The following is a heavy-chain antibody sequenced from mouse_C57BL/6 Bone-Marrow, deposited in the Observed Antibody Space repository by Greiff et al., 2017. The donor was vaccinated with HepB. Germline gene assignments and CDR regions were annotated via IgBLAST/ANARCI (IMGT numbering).Heavy chain of an antibody. CDR3: ARRYGDV. Sequence: DVKLVESGGGLVKPGGSVKLSCAASGFTFSDYGMHWVRQAPEKGLEWVAYISSGSSTIYYADTVKGRFTISRDNAKNTLFLQMTSLRSEATAMYYCARRYGDVWGTGTTVTVSS. CDR2: ISSGSSTI. CDR1: GFTFSDYG. J-gene: IGHJ1*03. V-gene: IGHV5-17*01.